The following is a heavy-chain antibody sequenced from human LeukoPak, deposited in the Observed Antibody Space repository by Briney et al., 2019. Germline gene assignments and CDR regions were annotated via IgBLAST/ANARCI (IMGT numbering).Heavy chain of an antibody. D-gene: IGHD2-15*01. CDR3: ARKNTQDAFDI. V-gene: IGHV3-33*01. J-gene: IGHJ3*02. CDR2: IWYDGTST. Sequence: GGSLRLSCAASGFTFSSYDMNWVRQAPGKGLEWVAIIWYDGTSTYYADSVKGRFTISRDNSKNTLYLQMNSLRAEDTAVYFCARKNTQDAFDIWGQGTMVTVSS. CDR1: GFTFSSYD.